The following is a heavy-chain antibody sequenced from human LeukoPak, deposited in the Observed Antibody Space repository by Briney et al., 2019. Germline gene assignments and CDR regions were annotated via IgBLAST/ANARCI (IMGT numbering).Heavy chain of an antibody. J-gene: IGHJ6*04. Sequence: ASVKVSCEASGYTFTRYGINWVRQAPGQGPEWMGWISTYDGNTNYAQKFRGRVTMTKDTSTSRAYMELRSLTSDDTAVYYCARDHLLRGPSDMDVWGKGTTVTVSS. CDR3: ARDHLLRGPSDMDV. CDR2: ISTYDGNT. D-gene: IGHD3-10*01. V-gene: IGHV1-18*04. CDR1: GYTFTRYG.